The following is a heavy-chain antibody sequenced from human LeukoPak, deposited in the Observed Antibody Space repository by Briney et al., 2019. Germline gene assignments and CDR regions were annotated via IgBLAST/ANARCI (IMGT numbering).Heavy chain of an antibody. CDR1: GFALSTSGMR. Sequence: SGPTLVNPTQTLTLTCTFSGFALSTSGMRVSWIRQPPGTALEWLARIDWDDDKFYSTSLKTRLTISQDTSKNQVGLTMTNMDPVDTATYYCARFRYSHYEYWGQGTLVTVSS. D-gene: IGHD4-11*01. J-gene: IGHJ4*02. CDR3: ARFRYSHYEY. V-gene: IGHV2-70*04. CDR2: IDWDDDK.